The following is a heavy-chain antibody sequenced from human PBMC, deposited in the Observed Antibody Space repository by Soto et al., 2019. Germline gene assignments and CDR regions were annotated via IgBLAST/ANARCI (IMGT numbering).Heavy chain of an antibody. CDR1: GFTFSDYY. D-gene: IGHD6-13*01. CDR3: AREYSNNSRYYFDY. J-gene: IGHJ4*02. Sequence: GGSLRLSCAASGFTFSDYYMSWIRQAPGKGLEWVSYIRSSGSVIYYADSVKGRFTFSRDNAKNSLYLQMNSLRAEDTAVYYCAREYSNNSRYYFDYWGQGTLVTVS. V-gene: IGHV3-11*01. CDR2: IRSSGSVI.